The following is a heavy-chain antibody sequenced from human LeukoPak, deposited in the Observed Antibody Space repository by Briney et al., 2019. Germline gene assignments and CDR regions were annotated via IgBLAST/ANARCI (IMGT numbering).Heavy chain of an antibody. CDR1: GYTFTNYD. D-gene: IGHD6-19*01. Sequence: GASVKVSCKASGYTFTNYDINWVRQATGQGPEWMGWMNPKSGNTGYAQKFQGRVTMTRNTSISTAYMELSSLRSEDTAVYYCARGRGSGHKENWFDPWGQGTLVTVSS. CDR2: MNPKSGNT. V-gene: IGHV1-8*01. CDR3: ARGRGSGHKENWFDP. J-gene: IGHJ5*02.